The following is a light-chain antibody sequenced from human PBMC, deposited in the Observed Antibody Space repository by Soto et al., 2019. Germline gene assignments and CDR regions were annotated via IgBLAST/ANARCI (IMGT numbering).Light chain of an antibody. Sequence: EIVCTQSPATLSLSPGERATLSCRASQSVSSYLAWYQQKPGQAPRLLMYEASNRATGIPARFSGGGSGTDFTLTISSLEPEDFAVYYCQQRSDWPWTFGQGTKVDIK. CDR2: EAS. CDR1: QSVSSY. J-gene: IGKJ1*01. V-gene: IGKV3-11*01. CDR3: QQRSDWPWT.